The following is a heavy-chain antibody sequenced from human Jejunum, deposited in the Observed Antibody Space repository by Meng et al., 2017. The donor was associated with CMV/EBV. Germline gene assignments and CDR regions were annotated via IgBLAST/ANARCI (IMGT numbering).Heavy chain of an antibody. D-gene: IGHD3-16*02. J-gene: IGHJ6*02. CDR2: IIPMCGTA. V-gene: IGHV1-69*05. CDR3: ARDVRGSGRLDHYYGMDV. CDR1: FRSFA. Sequence: FRSFAISWVRQAPGQGLEWRGVIIPMCGTAKYAQKFQGRVTITTDESTSTAYMELSGLRSEDTAVYSCARDVRGSGRLDHYYGMDVWGQGTTVTVSS.